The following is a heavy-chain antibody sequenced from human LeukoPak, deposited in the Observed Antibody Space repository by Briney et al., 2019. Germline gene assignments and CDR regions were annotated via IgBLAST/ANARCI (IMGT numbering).Heavy chain of an antibody. V-gene: IGHV4-59*01. CDR2: IHSSGVT. Sequence: SETLSLTCSVSGDSIVNYYWSWIRQSPGKALEWLGYIHSSGVTNYNSSFTRRVTISVDTSKNQFSLKLNSVTAADTAVYSCARQTSAYPSYFDFWGQGTLVTVSS. CDR3: ARQTSAYPSYFDF. CDR1: GDSIVNYY. J-gene: IGHJ4*02. D-gene: IGHD5-12*01.